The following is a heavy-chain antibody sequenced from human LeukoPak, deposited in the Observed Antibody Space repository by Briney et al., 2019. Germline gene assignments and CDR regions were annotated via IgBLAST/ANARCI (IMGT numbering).Heavy chain of an antibody. CDR1: GFTFSDYY. D-gene: IGHD5-18*01. CDR2: ISSSGSTI. Sequence: GGSLRLSCAASGFTFSDYYMSWLRQAPGKGLEWVSYISSSGSTIYYADSAKGRFTISRDNAKNSLYLQMNSLRAEDTAVYYCGRDLGYSHGFDYWGQGTLVTVSS. CDR3: GRDLGYSHGFDY. J-gene: IGHJ4*02. V-gene: IGHV3-11*01.